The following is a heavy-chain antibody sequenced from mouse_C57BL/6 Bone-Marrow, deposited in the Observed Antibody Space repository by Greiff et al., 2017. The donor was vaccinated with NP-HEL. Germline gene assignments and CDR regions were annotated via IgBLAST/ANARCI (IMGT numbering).Heavy chain of an antibody. Sequence: EVKLQESGPALVKPGASVKISCKASGYSFTGYYMNWVKQSPEKSLEWIGEINPSTGGTTYNQKFKAKATLTVDKSSSTAYMQLKSLTSEDSAVYYCAPLLRYPAWFAYWGQGTLVTVSA. CDR3: APLLRYPAWFAY. D-gene: IGHD1-1*01. CDR2: INPSTGGT. J-gene: IGHJ3*01. V-gene: IGHV1-42*01. CDR1: GYSFTGYY.